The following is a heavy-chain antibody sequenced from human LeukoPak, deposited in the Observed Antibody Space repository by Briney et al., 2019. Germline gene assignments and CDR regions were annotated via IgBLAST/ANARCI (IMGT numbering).Heavy chain of an antibody. CDR2: VSGYNGVT. V-gene: IGHV1-18*01. Sequence: ASVKVSCKASGFSFTSYGFTWVRQAPGQGLEWMGWVSGYNGVTNYAQKFQGRITMTPDKSTSTAYMELRGLRSDDTAVYYCARGGSAGKSGMDVWGQGTPVTVSS. CDR1: GFSFTSYG. D-gene: IGHD3-16*01. J-gene: IGHJ6*02. CDR3: ARGGSAGKSGMDV.